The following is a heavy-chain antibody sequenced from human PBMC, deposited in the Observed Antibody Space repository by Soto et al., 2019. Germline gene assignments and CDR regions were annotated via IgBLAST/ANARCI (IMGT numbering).Heavy chain of an antibody. Sequence: ASVKVSCKASGYTFTSYAMHWVRQAPGQRLEWMGWINAGNGNTKYSQKFQGRVTITRDTSASTAYMELSSLRSEDTAVYYCARDHCSSTSCQIYYYMDVWGKGTTVTVSS. CDR1: GYTFTSYA. D-gene: IGHD2-2*01. CDR3: ARDHCSSTSCQIYYYMDV. CDR2: INAGNGNT. J-gene: IGHJ6*03. V-gene: IGHV1-3*01.